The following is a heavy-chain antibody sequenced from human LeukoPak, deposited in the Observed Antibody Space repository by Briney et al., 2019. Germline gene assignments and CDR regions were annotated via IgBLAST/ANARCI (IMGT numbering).Heavy chain of an antibody. V-gene: IGHV4-38-2*02. CDR3: ARHRYLDWSFDY. CDR2: IYYDGST. Sequence: SETLSLTCTVSGYSINSGYYWGWIRQPPGKGLEWIGFIYYDGSTNYNPSLKSRVTMSLDTSKKQFSLKLSSVTAADTAVYYCARHRYLDWSFDYWGQGTLVTVSS. D-gene: IGHD3-9*01. CDR1: GYSINSGYY. J-gene: IGHJ4*02.